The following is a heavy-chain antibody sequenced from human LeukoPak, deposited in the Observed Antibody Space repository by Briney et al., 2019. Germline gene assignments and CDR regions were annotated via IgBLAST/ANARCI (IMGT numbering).Heavy chain of an antibody. Sequence: SETLSLTCTVSGGSISSYYWSWIRRPPGKGLEWIGYIYYSGSTNYNPSLKSRVTISVDTSKNQFSLKLSSVTAVDTAVYYCARESIAAAGIDYWGQGTLVTVSS. J-gene: IGHJ4*02. CDR1: GGSISSYY. CDR2: IYYSGST. CDR3: ARESIAAAGIDY. D-gene: IGHD6-13*01. V-gene: IGHV4-59*01.